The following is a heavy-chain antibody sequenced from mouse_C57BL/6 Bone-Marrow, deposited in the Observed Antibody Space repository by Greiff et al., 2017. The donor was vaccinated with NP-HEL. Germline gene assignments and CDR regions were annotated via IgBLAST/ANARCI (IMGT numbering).Heavy chain of an antibody. Sequence: QVQLQQPGAELVKPGASVKLSCKASGYTFTSYWMQWVKQRPGQGLEWIGEIDPSDSYTNYNQKFKGKATLTVDTSSSTAYMQLSSLTSEDSAVYYCARILVAPCYAMDDWGQGTSVTVSS. D-gene: IGHD1-1*02. CDR3: ARILVAPCYAMDD. V-gene: IGHV1-50*01. CDR2: IDPSDSYT. J-gene: IGHJ4*01. CDR1: GYTFTSYW.